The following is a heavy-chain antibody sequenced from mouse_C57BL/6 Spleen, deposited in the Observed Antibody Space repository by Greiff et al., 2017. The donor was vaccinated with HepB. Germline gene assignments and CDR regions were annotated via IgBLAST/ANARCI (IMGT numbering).Heavy chain of an antibody. Sequence: QVQLQQSGAELVMPGASVKLSCKASGYTFTSYWMHWVKQRPGQGLEWIGEIDPSDSYTNYNQKFKGKSTLTVDKSSSTAYMQLSSLTSEDSAVYYCFGAMDYWGQGTSVTVSS. J-gene: IGHJ4*01. CDR2: IDPSDSYT. V-gene: IGHV1-69*01. CDR3: FGAMDY. CDR1: GYTFTSYW.